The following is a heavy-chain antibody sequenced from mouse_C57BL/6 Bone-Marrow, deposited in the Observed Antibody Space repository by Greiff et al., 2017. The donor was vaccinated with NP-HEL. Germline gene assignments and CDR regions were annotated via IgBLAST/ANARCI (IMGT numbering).Heavy chain of an antibody. J-gene: IGHJ3*01. D-gene: IGHD1-1*01. CDR3: ARSGYYGSSWAY. CDR2: INPNNGGT. CDR1: GYTFTDYN. Sequence: EVQLQESGPELVKPGASVKMSCKASGYTFTDYNMHWVKQSHGKSLEWIGYINPNNGGTSSNQKFKGKVTLTVNKSSSTAYMELRSLTSEDSAVYYCARSGYYGSSWAYWGKGTLVTVSA. V-gene: IGHV1-22*01.